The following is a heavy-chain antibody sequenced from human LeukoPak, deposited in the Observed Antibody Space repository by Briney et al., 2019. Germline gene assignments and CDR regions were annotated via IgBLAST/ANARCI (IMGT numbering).Heavy chain of an antibody. J-gene: IGHJ6*03. CDR1: GGTFSSYA. V-gene: IGHV1-69*13. CDR3: ASGQPSSTYYYYMDV. Sequence: SVKVSCKASGGTFSSYAISWVRQAPGQGLEWMGGIIPIFGTANYAQKFQGRVTITADESTSTAYMELSSLRSEDTAVYYCASGQPSSTYYYYMDVWGKGTTVTVSS. CDR2: IIPIFGTA. D-gene: IGHD6-13*01.